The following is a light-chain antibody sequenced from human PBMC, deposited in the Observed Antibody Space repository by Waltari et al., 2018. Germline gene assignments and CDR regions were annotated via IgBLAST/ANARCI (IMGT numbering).Light chain of an antibody. J-gene: IGLJ3*02. V-gene: IGLV2-11*01. Sequence: QSALTQPRSVSGSPGQSVTISCTGTSYDVGGYNYVSWYQQYPGKAPKVMIYDVSKRPSGVTDRFSGSKSGNPASLTISGLQAEDEADYYCCSFAGTSWVFGGGTKVTVL. CDR1: SYDVGGYNY. CDR2: DVS. CDR3: CSFAGTSWV.